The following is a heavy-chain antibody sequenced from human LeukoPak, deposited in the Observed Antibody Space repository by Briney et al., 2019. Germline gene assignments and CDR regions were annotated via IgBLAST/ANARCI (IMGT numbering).Heavy chain of an antibody. CDR3: ARFRIVGATSDAFDI. CDR1: GFTFSSYS. V-gene: IGHV3-21*01. CDR2: ISSSSSYI. Sequence: PGGSLRLSCAASGFTFSSYSMNWVRRAPGKGLEWVSSISSSSSYIYYADSVKGRFTISRDNAKNSLYLQMNSLRAEDTAVYYCARFRIVGATSDAFDIWGQGTMVTVSS. D-gene: IGHD1-26*01. J-gene: IGHJ3*02.